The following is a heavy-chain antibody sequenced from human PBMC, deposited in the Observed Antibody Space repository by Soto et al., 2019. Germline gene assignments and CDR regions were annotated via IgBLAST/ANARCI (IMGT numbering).Heavy chain of an antibody. CDR1: GYTFINYY. Sequence: QVQLVQSGAEVKKPGASVKVSCKASGYTFINYYMHWVRQAPGQGLEWMGIINPNGGSTTYAQKFPGRVTLTRVTSTNTVNMELSSLRSQDTAVYYCATEKWLVRRNEPFDSWGQGTMVTVTS. V-gene: IGHV1-46*01. CDR2: INPNGGST. J-gene: IGHJ3*02. CDR3: ATEKWLVRRNEPFDS. D-gene: IGHD6-19*01.